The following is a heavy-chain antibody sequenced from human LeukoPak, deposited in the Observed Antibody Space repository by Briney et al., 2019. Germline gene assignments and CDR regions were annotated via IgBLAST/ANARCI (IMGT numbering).Heavy chain of an antibody. D-gene: IGHD6-13*01. V-gene: IGHV4-59*08. CDR3: ARRPYSSSWLDY. CDR2: IYYSGST. Sequence: SETLSLTCTVSGGSISSYYWSWIRQPPGKGLEWIGYIYYSGSTNYNPSLKSRVTISVDTSKNQFSLKLSSVTAADTAVYYCARRPYSSSWLDYWGQGTLVTVSS. CDR1: GGSISSYY. J-gene: IGHJ4*02.